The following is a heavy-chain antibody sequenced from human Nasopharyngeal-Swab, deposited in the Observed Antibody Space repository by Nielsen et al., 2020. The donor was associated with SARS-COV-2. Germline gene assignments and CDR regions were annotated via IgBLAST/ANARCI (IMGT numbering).Heavy chain of an antibody. CDR3: ARAQTSSWAVRYYYYMDV. Sequence: WIRQPPGKALEWLALIDWDDDKYYSTSLRTRLTISKDTSKNQVVLTMTNMDPVDTATYCCARAQTSSWAVRYYYYMDVWGKGTTVTVSS. D-gene: IGHD6-13*01. J-gene: IGHJ6*03. V-gene: IGHV2-70*01. CDR2: IDWDDDK.